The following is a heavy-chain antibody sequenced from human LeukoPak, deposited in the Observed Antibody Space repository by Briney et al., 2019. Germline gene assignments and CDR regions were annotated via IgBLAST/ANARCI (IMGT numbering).Heavy chain of an antibody. CDR1: GYTFTSYD. CDR2: MNPNSGNT. D-gene: IGHD1-26*01. Sequence: GASVTVSCKASGYTFTSYDINWVRQAPGQGLEWMGWMNPNSGNTGYAQKFQGRVTMTRNTSISTAYMELSGLRSEDTAVYYCAREVSRVGATNWGQGTLVTVSS. V-gene: IGHV1-8*01. J-gene: IGHJ4*02. CDR3: AREVSRVGATN.